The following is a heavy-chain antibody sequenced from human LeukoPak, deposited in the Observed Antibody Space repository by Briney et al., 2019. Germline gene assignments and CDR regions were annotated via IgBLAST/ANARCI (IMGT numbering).Heavy chain of an antibody. Sequence: GGSLRLSRAASGFTFSSSWMSSARQAPGKWMEWVANIKQDGSEKYYVDSVKGRFTISRDNAKNSLYLQMNSLRAEDTAVYYCARRITIFGVAYDYWGQGTLVTVSS. V-gene: IGHV3-7*01. CDR2: IKQDGSEK. J-gene: IGHJ4*02. D-gene: IGHD3-3*01. CDR1: GFTFSSSW. CDR3: ARRITIFGVAYDY.